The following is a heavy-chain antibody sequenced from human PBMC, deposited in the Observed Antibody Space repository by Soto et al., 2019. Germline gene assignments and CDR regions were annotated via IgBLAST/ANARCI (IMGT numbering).Heavy chain of an antibody. V-gene: IGHV3-33*01. Sequence: QVQLVESGGGVVQPGTSLRLSCVASGFTFSASGMHWVRQTPGKGLEWVAIIWFDGSKQYYADSVKGRFTVSRDNPGSTVFLQMNDLRTEDTAMYYCARDLNTGYGGDYWGQGALVVVSS. J-gene: IGHJ4*02. CDR2: IWFDGSKQ. CDR3: ARDLNTGYGGDY. D-gene: IGHD5-12*01. CDR1: GFTFSASG.